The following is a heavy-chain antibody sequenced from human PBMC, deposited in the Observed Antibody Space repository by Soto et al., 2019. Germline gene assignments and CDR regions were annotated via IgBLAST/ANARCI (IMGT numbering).Heavy chain of an antibody. Sequence: SETLSLTCTASGGSISSSSYYWGWIRQPPGKGLEWIGSIYYSGSTYYNPSLKSRVTISVDTSKNQFSLKLSSVTAADTAVYYCAGTQWNYYYYGMDVWGQGTTVT. D-gene: IGHD6-19*01. CDR3: AGTQWNYYYYGMDV. CDR2: IYYSGST. V-gene: IGHV4-39*01. CDR1: GGSISSSSYY. J-gene: IGHJ6*02.